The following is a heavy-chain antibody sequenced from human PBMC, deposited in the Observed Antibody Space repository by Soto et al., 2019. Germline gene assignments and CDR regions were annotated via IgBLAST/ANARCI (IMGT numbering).Heavy chain of an antibody. Sequence: ASVKVSWKASGYTITTYGISWVRQAPGQGLEWLGWINTHNGNTNYAQNLQGRVIMTADTSTSTAYMELRSLRSDDTAIYYCTREGSAPYYYYGMDAWGQGTTVTVSS. D-gene: IGHD3-10*01. CDR3: TREGSAPYYYYGMDA. CDR1: GYTITTYG. CDR2: INTHNGNT. J-gene: IGHJ6*02. V-gene: IGHV1-18*01.